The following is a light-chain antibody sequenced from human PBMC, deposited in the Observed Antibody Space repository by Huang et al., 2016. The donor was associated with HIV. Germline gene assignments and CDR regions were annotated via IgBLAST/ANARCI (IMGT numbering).Light chain of an antibody. CDR1: QDISNE. J-gene: IGKJ1*01. CDR2: AAS. V-gene: IGKV1-17*03. CDR3: LQHHGYPRT. Sequence: DIQLTQSPSAMSASVGDRVASTWRASQDISNELAWFQQKPGGAPKRLIYAASSLQSGVPSRFSGSRSGTKFTLTISSLQPEDFATYYCLQHHGYPRTFGQGTNV.